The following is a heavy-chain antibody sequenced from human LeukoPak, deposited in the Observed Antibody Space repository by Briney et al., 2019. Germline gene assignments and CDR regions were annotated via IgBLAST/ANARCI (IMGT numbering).Heavy chain of an antibody. Sequence: GAPVKVSCKASGYTFTSYYMQWVRQAPGQGLEWMGIINPSGGSTSYAQKFQGRVTMTRDTSTSTVYMDLSSLRSEDTAVYYCAREGRKDGGENDSSLDYWGQGTLVTVSS. CDR1: GYTFTSYY. V-gene: IGHV1-46*01. J-gene: IGHJ4*02. CDR2: INPSGGST. CDR3: AREGRKDGGENDSSLDY. D-gene: IGHD4-23*01.